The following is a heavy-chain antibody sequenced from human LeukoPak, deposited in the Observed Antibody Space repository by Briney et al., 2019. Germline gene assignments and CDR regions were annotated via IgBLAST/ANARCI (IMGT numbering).Heavy chain of an antibody. V-gene: IGHV3-48*04. J-gene: IGHJ3*02. D-gene: IGHD2-2*01. CDR3: ARWGQYRSGDI. Sequence: GGSLRLSCAASGFTFINYNMNWVRQAPGKGLEWVSYISSSGSTIYYADSVKGRFTISRDNAKNSVYLQMSSLRAEDTAVYYCARWGQYRSGDIWGQGTMVTVSS. CDR1: GFTFINYN. CDR2: ISSSGSTI.